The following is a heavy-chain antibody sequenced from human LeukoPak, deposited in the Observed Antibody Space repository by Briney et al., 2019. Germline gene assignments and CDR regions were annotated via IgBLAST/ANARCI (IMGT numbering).Heavy chain of an antibody. CDR1: GFTFSSYT. Sequence: GGSLRLSCGGSGFTFSSYTMNWVRQAPGKGLEWVASISSSATYIYYADSVRGRFTISRDDAKKSVFLHTNSLRAEDTAVYFCATWDDYGDFVAFEYWGQGTLVTVSS. D-gene: IGHD4-17*01. CDR2: ISSSATYI. CDR3: ATWDDYGDFVAFEY. J-gene: IGHJ4*02. V-gene: IGHV3-21*01.